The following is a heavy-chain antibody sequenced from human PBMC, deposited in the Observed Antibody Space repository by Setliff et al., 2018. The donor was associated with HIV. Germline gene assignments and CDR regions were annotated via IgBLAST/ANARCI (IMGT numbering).Heavy chain of an antibody. CDR2: IIPMFGTA. CDR1: GGTFSSFA. CDR3: ALGYCSVGSCYSVDFDY. Sequence: SVKVSCKASGGTFSSFAIHWVRQAPGQGLEWMGGIIPMFGTANYAQKFHGRVTITADESTNTAYMELSSLGSEGTAVYYCALGYCSVGSCYSVDFDYWGQGTLVTV. J-gene: IGHJ4*02. V-gene: IGHV1-69*13. D-gene: IGHD2-15*01.